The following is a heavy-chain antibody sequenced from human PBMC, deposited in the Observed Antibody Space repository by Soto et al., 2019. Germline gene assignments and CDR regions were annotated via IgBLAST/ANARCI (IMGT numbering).Heavy chain of an antibody. CDR2: IIPILGIA. D-gene: IGHD3-10*01. CDR3: ARADLLWFGELSPYYYYGMDV. CDR1: GVTFSSYT. V-gene: IGHV1-69*02. Sequence: SVKVSCKASGVTFSSYTISWVRQAPGQGLEWMGRIIPILGIANYAQKFQGRVTITADKSTSTAYMELSSLRSEDTAVYYCARADLLWFGELSPYYYYGMDVWGQGTTVTVSS. J-gene: IGHJ6*02.